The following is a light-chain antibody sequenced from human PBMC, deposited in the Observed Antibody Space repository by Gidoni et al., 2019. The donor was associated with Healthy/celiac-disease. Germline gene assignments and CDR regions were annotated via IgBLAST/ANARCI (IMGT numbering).Light chain of an antibody. CDR3: QQSYSST. CDR1: QSISSY. Sequence: DIQMTQSPSSLSASVGDRVTITCRASQSISSYLNWYQHKPGKAPKLLIYAASSLQSGVPSRFSGSGSGTDFTLTISSLQPEDFATYYCQQSYSSTFGPGTKVDIK. V-gene: IGKV1-39*01. CDR2: AAS. J-gene: IGKJ3*01.